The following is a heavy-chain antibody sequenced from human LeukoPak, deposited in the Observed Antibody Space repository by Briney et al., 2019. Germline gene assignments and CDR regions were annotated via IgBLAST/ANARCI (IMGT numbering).Heavy chain of an antibody. CDR2: IRYDGTIK. V-gene: IGHV3-30*02. Sequence: PGGSLRLSCAASGFTFTDYGIHWLRQAPGKGLEWVAFIRYDGTIKYYADSVKGRFTISRDNSRNTLYLQMNSLRTEDTAVYYCAKVGTASKPSDLDYWGQGTLVTVSS. D-gene: IGHD1-1*01. J-gene: IGHJ4*02. CDR1: GFTFTDYG. CDR3: AKVGTASKPSDLDY.